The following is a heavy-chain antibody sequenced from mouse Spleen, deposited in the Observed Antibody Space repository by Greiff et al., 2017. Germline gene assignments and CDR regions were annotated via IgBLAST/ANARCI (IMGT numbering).Heavy chain of an antibody. Sequence: QVQLQQPGAELVKPGASVKLSCKASGYTFTSYWMHWVKQRPGQGLEWIGEINPSNGRTNYNEKFKSKATLTVDKSSSTAYMQLSSLTSEDSAVYYCARDGNYPFDYWGQGTTLTVSS. D-gene: IGHD2-1*01. CDR1: GYTFTSYW. CDR3: ARDGNYPFDY. V-gene: IGHV1S81*02. CDR2: INPSNGRT. J-gene: IGHJ2*01.